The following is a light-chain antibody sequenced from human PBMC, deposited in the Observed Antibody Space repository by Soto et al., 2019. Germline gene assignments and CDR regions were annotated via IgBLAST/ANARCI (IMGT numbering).Light chain of an antibody. Sequence: EIMLTLSPGTVSLSPEERATLSCRASQSVSNNYLAWYQQKPGQSPRLLIYGAASRAIGIPDRFNGSGSETTFTLTISCLQAEDFARYYSQEYNGSPFRFGHGTK. CDR1: QSVSNNY. V-gene: IGKV3-20*01. J-gene: IGKJ2*03. CDR3: QEYNGSPFR. CDR2: GAA.